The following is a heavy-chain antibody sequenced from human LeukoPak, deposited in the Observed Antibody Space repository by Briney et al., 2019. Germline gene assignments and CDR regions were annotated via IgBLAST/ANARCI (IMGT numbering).Heavy chain of an antibody. CDR3: ARGPPGICSSTSCYRYYYYMDV. Sequence: PSETLSLTCTVSGGSISSSSYYWSWIRQPPGKGLEWIGSIYYRGSTFYNPSLKSRVTISVDTSRNQFSLKLSSVTAADTAVYYCARGPPGICSSTSCYRYYYYMDVWGKGTTVTVSS. CDR2: IYYRGST. D-gene: IGHD2-2*01. J-gene: IGHJ6*03. V-gene: IGHV4-39*07. CDR1: GGSISSSSYY.